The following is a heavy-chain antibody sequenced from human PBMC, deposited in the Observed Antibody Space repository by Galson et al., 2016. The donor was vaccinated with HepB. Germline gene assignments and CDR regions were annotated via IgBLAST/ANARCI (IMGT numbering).Heavy chain of an antibody. V-gene: IGHV1-3*01. D-gene: IGHD4-11*01. CDR3: AAGLQIYLYYGMDV. Sequence: SVKVSCKASGYSFTSYIMHWVRQAPGQSLEWMGWINGGSGNTEYSQNFQGRVSITRDTSASTAYMEVSSLRSEDTAVYYCAAGLQIYLYYGMDVWGQGTTVIVSS. CDR1: GYSFTSYI. J-gene: IGHJ6*02. CDR2: INGGSGNT.